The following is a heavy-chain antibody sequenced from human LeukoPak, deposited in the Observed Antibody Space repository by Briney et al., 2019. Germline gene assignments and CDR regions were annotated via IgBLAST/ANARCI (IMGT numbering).Heavy chain of an antibody. CDR3: VRSVGSYYGDL. D-gene: IGHD3-22*01. V-gene: IGHV3-21*01. J-gene: IGHJ5*02. CDR1: GLTVSSYG. CDR2: ITSSSSFT. Sequence: PGGSLRLSCGASGLTVSSYGMSWVRQTPGKGLAWVASITSSSSFTYYADSVKGRFTISRDNAKSSLYLQMNSLTVEDTAVYYCVRSVGSYYGDLWGQGTLVTVSS.